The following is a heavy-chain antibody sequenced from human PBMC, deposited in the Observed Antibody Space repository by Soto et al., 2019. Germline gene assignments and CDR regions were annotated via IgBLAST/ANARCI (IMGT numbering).Heavy chain of an antibody. D-gene: IGHD6-19*01. Sequence: GGSLRLSCAASGFTFSGNAMNWVRQAPGKGLEWVSYISPSSTTIYYADSVKGRFTISRDNAKNSLYLQMNSLRADDTAVYYCARGGSIAVAGRRSDNWGQGTLFSVSS. CDR1: GFTFSGNA. V-gene: IGHV3-48*01. CDR2: ISPSSTTI. J-gene: IGHJ1*01. CDR3: ARGGSIAVAGRRSDN.